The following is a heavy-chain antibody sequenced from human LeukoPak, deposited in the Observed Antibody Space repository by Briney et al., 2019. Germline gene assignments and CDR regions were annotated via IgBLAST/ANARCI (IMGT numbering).Heavy chain of an antibody. D-gene: IGHD5-18*01. J-gene: IGHJ4*02. CDR2: ISGSDGST. CDR3: AKAPLDTATGNMYYFDY. Sequence: GGSLRLSCAASGFTFSSYAMSWVRQAPGKGLERVSAISGSDGSTYYADSVKGRSTISRDNSKNTLYLQMNSLRAEDTAVYYCAKAPLDTATGNMYYFDYWGQGTLVTVSS. V-gene: IGHV3-23*01. CDR1: GFTFSSYA.